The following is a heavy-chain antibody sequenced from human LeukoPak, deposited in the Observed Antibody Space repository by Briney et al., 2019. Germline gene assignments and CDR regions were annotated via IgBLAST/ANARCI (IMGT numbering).Heavy chain of an antibody. Sequence: GASVKVSCKASGYTFTGYYMHWVRQAPGQGLEWMGRINPNSGGTNYAQKFQGRVTMTRDTSISTAYMELSRLRSDDTAVYYCARDESQQLVLDNWFDPWGQGTLVIVSS. D-gene: IGHD6-13*01. CDR3: ARDESQQLVLDNWFDP. CDR1: GYTFTGYY. J-gene: IGHJ5*02. CDR2: INPNSGGT. V-gene: IGHV1-2*06.